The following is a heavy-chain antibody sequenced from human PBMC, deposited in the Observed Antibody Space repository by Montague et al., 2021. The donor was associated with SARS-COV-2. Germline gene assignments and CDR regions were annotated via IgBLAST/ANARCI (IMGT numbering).Heavy chain of an antibody. CDR2: IYHNGST. CDR1: GGSISSYY. V-gene: IGHV4-59*01. Sequence: SETLSLTCTVSGGSISSYYWTWIRQPPGKGLESIGYIYHNGSTKYNPSLKSRVTISVDTSKNQFSLKLSSVSVADTAVYYCARGGGNSADYYNYTMDVWGQGTLVTVSS. CDR3: ARGGGNSADYYNYTMDV. J-gene: IGHJ6*02. D-gene: IGHD4-23*01.